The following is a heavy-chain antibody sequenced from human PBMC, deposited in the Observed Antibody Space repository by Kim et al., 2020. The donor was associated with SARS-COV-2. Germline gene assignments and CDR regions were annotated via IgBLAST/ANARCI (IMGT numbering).Heavy chain of an antibody. Sequence: ASVKVSCKASGYTFTGYYMHWVRQAPGQGLEWMGWINPNSGGTNYAQKFQGRVTMTRDTSISTAYMELSRLRSDDTAVYYCARSDYDFWSGYGMDVWGQGTTVTVSS. CDR1: GYTFTGYY. V-gene: IGHV1-2*02. CDR2: INPNSGGT. D-gene: IGHD3-3*01. CDR3: ARSDYDFWSGYGMDV. J-gene: IGHJ6*02.